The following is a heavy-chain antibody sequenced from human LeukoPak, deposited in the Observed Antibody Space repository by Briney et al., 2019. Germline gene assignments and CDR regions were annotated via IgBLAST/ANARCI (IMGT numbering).Heavy chain of an antibody. V-gene: IGHV3-23*01. CDR2: ISGSGGST. J-gene: IGHJ4*02. CDR1: GFTFSSNG. CDR3: AKVRVGAIYYFDY. Sequence: GGSLRLSCAASGFTFSSNGMSWVRQAPGKGLEWVSGISGSGGSTYYADSVKGRFTISRDNSKNTLYLQMNSLRAEDTAVYYCAKVRVGAIYYFDYWGQGTLVTVSS. D-gene: IGHD1-26*01.